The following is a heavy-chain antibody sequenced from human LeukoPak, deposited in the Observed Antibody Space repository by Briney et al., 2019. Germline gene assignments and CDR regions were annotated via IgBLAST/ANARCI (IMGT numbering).Heavy chain of an antibody. CDR2: ISYSGTT. D-gene: IGHD5-18*01. CDR1: GGSIGSAY. V-gene: IGHV4-59*08. J-gene: IGHJ6*03. CDR3: ARVGGYGFDYYYMDV. Sequence: SETLSLTCAVSGGSIGSAYWSWIRQPPGKGLEWIGYISYSGTTNYSPSLKSRVTISVDTSKNQFSLKLSSVTAADTAVYYCARVGGYGFDYYYMDVWGKGTTVTVSS.